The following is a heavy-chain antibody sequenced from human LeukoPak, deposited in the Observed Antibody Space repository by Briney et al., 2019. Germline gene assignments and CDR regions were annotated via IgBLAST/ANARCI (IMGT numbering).Heavy chain of an antibody. J-gene: IGHJ5*02. CDR2: IFYSGST. CDR3: ARHRPITMVRGGWFDP. CDR1: GGSISSSSYY. V-gene: IGHV4-39*01. Sequence: PSETLSLTCSVSGGSISSSSYYWGWIRQPPRKGLELIGSIFYSGSTYYNPSLKSRVTISVDTSRDQFSLKLSSVTAADTAVYYCARHRPITMVRGGWFDPWGQGTLVTVSS. D-gene: IGHD3-10*01.